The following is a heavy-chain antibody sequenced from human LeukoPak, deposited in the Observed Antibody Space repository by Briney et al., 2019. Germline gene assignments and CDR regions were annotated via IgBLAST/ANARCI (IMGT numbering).Heavy chain of an antibody. D-gene: IGHD2-15*01. J-gene: IGHJ5*02. V-gene: IGHV4-59*01. Sequence: SETLSLTCTVSGXSISSSYWNWIRQPPGKGLEWIGYISYSGSTNYNPSLQSRVTISIDTSKNHFSLKLRSVTAADTAVYFCARDSVFATNWFDPWGQGTLVTVSS. CDR3: ARDSVFATNWFDP. CDR2: ISYSGST. CDR1: GXSISSSY.